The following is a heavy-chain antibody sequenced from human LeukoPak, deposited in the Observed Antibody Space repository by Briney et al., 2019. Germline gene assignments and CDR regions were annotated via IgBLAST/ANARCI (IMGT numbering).Heavy chain of an antibody. CDR2: IYYTGGT. D-gene: IGHD2-15*01. CDR3: ARGGSWYEN. CDR1: GGSINNYY. J-gene: IGHJ4*02. V-gene: IGHV4-59*01. Sequence: PSETLSLTCTVSGGSINNYYWSWIRQPPGKELEWIGYIYYTGGTNYNPSLKSRVTILVDPSKNQFSLKLSSVTTADTAVYYCARGGSWYENWGQGTLVTVSS.